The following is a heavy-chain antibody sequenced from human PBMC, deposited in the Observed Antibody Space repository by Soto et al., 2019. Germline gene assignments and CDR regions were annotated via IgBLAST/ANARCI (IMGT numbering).Heavy chain of an antibody. V-gene: IGHV4-34*01. CDR3: ARGPLLDYYDSSGYNTDLDY. J-gene: IGHJ4*02. D-gene: IGHD3-22*01. Sequence: SETLSLTCAVYGGSFSGYYWSWIRQPPGKGLEWIGEINHSGSTNYNSSLKSRVTISVDTSKNQFSLKLSSVTAADTAVYYCARGPLLDYYDSSGYNTDLDYWGQGTLVTVSS. CDR2: INHSGST. CDR1: GGSFSGYY.